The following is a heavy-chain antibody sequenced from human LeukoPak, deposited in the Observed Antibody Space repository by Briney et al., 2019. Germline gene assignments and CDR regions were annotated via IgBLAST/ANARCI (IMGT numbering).Heavy chain of an antibody. J-gene: IGHJ6*02. V-gene: IGHV1-2*02. CDR3: ARDGDTYGYYYYGMDV. CDR1: GYTFTAYY. D-gene: IGHD5-18*01. Sequence: ASVTVSCKASGYTFTAYYMHWVRQAPGQGLEWMGWINPNSGGTNYAQKFQGRVTMTRDTSISTAYMELSSLRSDDTAVYYCARDGDTYGYYYYGMDVWGQGTTVTGSS. CDR2: INPNSGGT.